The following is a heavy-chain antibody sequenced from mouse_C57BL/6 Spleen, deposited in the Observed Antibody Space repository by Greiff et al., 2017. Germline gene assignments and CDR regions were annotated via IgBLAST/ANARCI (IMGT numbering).Heavy chain of an antibody. CDR3: ARDHLDYYAMDY. CDR1: GYTFTDYY. CDR2: INPNNGGT. J-gene: IGHJ4*01. Sequence: EVQLQQSGPELVKPGASVKISCKASGYTFTDYYMNWVKQSHGKSLEWIGDINPNNGGTSYNQKFKGKATLTVDKSSSTAYMELRSLTSEDSAVYYWARDHLDYYAMDYWGQGTSVTVSS. V-gene: IGHV1-26*01.